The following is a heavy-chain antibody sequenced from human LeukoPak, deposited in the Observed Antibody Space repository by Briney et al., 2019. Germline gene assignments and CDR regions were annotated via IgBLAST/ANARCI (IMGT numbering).Heavy chain of an antibody. CDR3: AKSPGQRYSSSWYLFDY. V-gene: IGHV3-30*18. D-gene: IGHD6-13*01. CDR2: ISYDGSNK. CDR1: GFTFSSYG. J-gene: IGHJ4*02. Sequence: GGSLRLFCAASGFTFSSYGMHWVRQAPGKGLPGVAAISYDGSNKYYADSVKGRFTISRDNSKNTLYLQMNSLRAEDTAVYYCAKSPGQRYSSSWYLFDYWGQGTLVTVSS.